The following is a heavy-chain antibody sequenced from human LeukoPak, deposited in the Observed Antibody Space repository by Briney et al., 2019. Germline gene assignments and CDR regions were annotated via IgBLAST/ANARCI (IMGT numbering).Heavy chain of an antibody. D-gene: IGHD3-22*01. J-gene: IGHJ4*02. CDR1: GFTFSSYG. CDR3: AKDPGGSMI. CDR2: IWYDGSNK. Sequence: GRSLRLSCAASGFTFSSYGMHWVRQAPGKGLEWVAVIWYDGSNKYYADSVKGRFTISRDNSKNTLYLQMNSLRAEDTAVYYCAKDPGGSMIWGQGTLVTVSS. V-gene: IGHV3-33*06.